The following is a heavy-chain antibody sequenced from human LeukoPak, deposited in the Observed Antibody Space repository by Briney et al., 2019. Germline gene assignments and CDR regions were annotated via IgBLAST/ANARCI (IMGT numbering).Heavy chain of an antibody. Sequence: GASVKVSCKASGYTFTGYYMHWVRQAPGQGLEWMGWINPNSGGTNYAQKFQGWVTMTRDTSISTAYMELSRLRSDDTAVYYCARTVGYSYGPAHSDYYYGMDVWGQGTTVTVSS. CDR2: INPNSGGT. V-gene: IGHV1-2*04. D-gene: IGHD5-18*01. J-gene: IGHJ6*02. CDR1: GYTFTGYY. CDR3: ARTVGYSYGPAHSDYYYGMDV.